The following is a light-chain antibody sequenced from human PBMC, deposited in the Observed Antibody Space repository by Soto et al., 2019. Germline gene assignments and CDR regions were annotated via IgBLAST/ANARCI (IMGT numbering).Light chain of an antibody. V-gene: IGKV3-20*01. Sequence: ELVLTQSAGTLSLSPGERASLSCRASQSVSSNLAWYQQKPGQAPRLLIYGASSRATGIPDRFSGSGSGTDFTLTISRLEPEDFAVYYCQQYGSSPWTFGQGTKVDIK. CDR2: GAS. CDR1: QSVSSN. J-gene: IGKJ1*01. CDR3: QQYGSSPWT.